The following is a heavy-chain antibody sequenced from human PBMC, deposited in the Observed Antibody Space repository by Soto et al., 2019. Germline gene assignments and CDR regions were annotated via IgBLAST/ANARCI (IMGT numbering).Heavy chain of an antibody. V-gene: IGHV3-33*01. CDR2: IWYDGSNK. CDR3: ARDTHYYDSSGYYSLSLADY. Sequence: AGGSLRLSCAASGFTFSSYGMHWVRQAPGKGLEWVAVIWYDGSNKYYADSVKGRFTISRDNSKNTLYLQMNSLRAEDTAVYYCARDTHYYDSSGYYSLSLADYWGQGTLVTVSS. D-gene: IGHD3-22*01. J-gene: IGHJ4*02. CDR1: GFTFSSYG.